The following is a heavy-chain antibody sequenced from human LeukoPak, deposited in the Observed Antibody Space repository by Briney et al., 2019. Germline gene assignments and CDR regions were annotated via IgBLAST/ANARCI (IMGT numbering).Heavy chain of an antibody. CDR1: GGSISSYY. CDR2: IYYSGST. J-gene: IGHJ4*02. D-gene: IGHD6-6*01. Sequence: KPSETLSLTCTVSGGSISSYYWSWTRQPPGKGLEWIGYIYYSGSTNYNPSLKSRVTISINTSKNQFSLRLSSVTAADTAVYYCARHSEAYSSSSYYYYFDYWGQGTLVTVSS. V-gene: IGHV4-59*08. CDR3: ARHSEAYSSSSYYYYFDY.